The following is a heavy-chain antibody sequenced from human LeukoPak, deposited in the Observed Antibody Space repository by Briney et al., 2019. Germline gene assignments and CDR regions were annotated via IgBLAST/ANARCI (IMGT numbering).Heavy chain of an antibody. J-gene: IGHJ4*02. V-gene: IGHV4-34*01. CDR2: INHSGST. D-gene: IGHD5-24*01. Sequence: SETLSLTCAVYGGSFSGYYWSWIRQPPGKGLEWIGEINHSGSTNYNSSLKSRVTISVDTSKNQISLKLSSVTAADTAVYYCARGGGGGYNSGIVGYWGQGTLVTVSS. CDR3: ARGGGGGYNSGIVGY. CDR1: GGSFSGYY.